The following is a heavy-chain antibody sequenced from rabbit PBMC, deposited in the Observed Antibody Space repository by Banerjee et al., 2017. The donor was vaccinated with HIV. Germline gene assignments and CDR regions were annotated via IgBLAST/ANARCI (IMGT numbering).Heavy chain of an antibody. CDR2: INAGNDGST. CDR1: GFSFSGSYW. D-gene: IGHD6-1*01. V-gene: IGHV1S40*01. CDR3: ARGNTGGYVAYGYAWDL. J-gene: IGHJ4*01. Sequence: QSLEESGGDLVKPGGSLTLTCTASGFSFSGSYWICWVRQAPVTGLEWIACINAGNDGSTCYASWAKGRFTISKTSSTTVTLQMTSLTAADTATYFCARGNTGGYVAYGYAWDLWGQGTLVTV.